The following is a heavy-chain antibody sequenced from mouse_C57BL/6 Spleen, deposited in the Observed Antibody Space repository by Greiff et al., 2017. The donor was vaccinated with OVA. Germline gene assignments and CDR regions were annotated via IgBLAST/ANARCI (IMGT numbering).Heavy chain of an antibody. V-gene: IGHV1-53*01. J-gene: IGHJ3*01. Sequence: QVQLQQPGTELVKPGASVKLSCKASGYTFTSYWMHWVKQRPGQGLEWIGNINPSNGGTNYNEKFKSKATLTVDKSSSTAYMQLSRLTSEDTEVYDGARGLTGTYWFAYWGQGTLVTVSA. CDR3: ARGLTGTYWFAY. CDR2: INPSNGGT. CDR1: GYTFTSYW. D-gene: IGHD4-1*01.